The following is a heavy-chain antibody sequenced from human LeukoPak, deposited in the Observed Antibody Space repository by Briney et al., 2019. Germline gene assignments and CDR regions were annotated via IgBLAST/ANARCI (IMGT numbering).Heavy chain of an antibody. CDR3: ARGGYYYGSGSYSDY. D-gene: IGHD3-10*01. V-gene: IGHV1-8*02. CDR1: GGTFSSYA. Sequence: GASVKVSCKASGGTFSSYAISWVRQATGQGLEWMGWMNPNSGNTGYAQKFQGRVTMTRNTSISTAYMELSSLRSEDTAVYYCARGGYYYGSGSYSDYWGQGTLVTVSS. CDR2: MNPNSGNT. J-gene: IGHJ4*02.